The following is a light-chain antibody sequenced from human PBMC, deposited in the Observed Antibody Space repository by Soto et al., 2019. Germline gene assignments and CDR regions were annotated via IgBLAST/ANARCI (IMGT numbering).Light chain of an antibody. V-gene: IGKV3-15*01. CDR1: QSVSRN. CDR2: GAS. CDR3: QQYRNWPPYT. J-gene: IGKJ2*01. Sequence: EIVMTQSPATLSVSPGERATLSCRASQSVSRNLAWCQQKPGQAPRLLIYGASTRATGIPARFSGSGSGTEFTLTISSLQSEDFAVYYCQQYRNWPPYTFGQGTKLEIK.